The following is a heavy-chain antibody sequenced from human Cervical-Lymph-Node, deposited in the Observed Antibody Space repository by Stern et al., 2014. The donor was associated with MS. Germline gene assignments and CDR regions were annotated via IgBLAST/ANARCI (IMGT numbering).Heavy chain of an antibody. Sequence: MQLVESGAAVKKPGSSVKVSCKSSGDTFSTHAIRWVRQAPGQGLDRRGRILPIMDTTDYEKKFQGRLTIDAGESTNTAYMELSSLTPDDTAVYYCAREKSDCSGGSCFSSLDYWGQGTLVTVSS. V-gene: IGHV1-69*18. J-gene: IGHJ4*02. CDR3: AREKSDCSGGSCFSSLDY. CDR2: ILPIMDTT. D-gene: IGHD2-15*01. CDR1: GDTFSTHA.